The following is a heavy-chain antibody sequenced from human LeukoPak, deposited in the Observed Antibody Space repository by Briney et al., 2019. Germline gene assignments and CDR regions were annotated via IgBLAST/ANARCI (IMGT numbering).Heavy chain of an antibody. Sequence: GESLKISCKGSGYSFTNYWIGWVRQMPGKGLEWMGIIYPGDSDTRYSPSFQGQVTISADKSISTAYLQWSGLRASDTAMYYCARSDDISAATTDYWGQGTLVTVSS. D-gene: IGHD6-13*01. CDR2: IYPGDSDT. CDR3: ARSDDISAATTDY. V-gene: IGHV5-51*01. CDR1: GYSFTNYW. J-gene: IGHJ4*02.